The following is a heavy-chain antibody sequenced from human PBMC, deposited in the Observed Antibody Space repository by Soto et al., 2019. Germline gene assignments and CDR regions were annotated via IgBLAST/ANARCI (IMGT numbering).Heavy chain of an antibody. CDR3: ATLPPRVVASLLPIPT. CDR2: IYHSGNT. D-gene: IGHD1-26*01. V-gene: IGHV4-4*02. CDR1: GGSISSSNW. J-gene: IGHJ4*02. Sequence: VQLRQSGPGLVKPSGTLSLTCAVSGGSISSSNWWTWVRQAPGKGLEWIGEIYHSGNTYYNPSLKGRVTIAVDKANNRFSLKPNSVTAAHTAVYYCATLPPRVVASLLPIPTRGQGTLVPVSS.